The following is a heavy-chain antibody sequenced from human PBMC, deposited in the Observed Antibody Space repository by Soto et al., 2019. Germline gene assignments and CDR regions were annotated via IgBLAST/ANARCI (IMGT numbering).Heavy chain of an antibody. CDR2: IYPGDSDT. CDR1: GYSFTSYW. D-gene: IGHD3-22*01. J-gene: IGHJ4*02. CDR3: AGPYYDSSGYFGYFDY. Sequence: LGESLKISCKGSGYSFTSYWIGWVRQMPGKGLEWMGIIYPGDSDTRYSPSFQGQVTISADKSISTAYLQWSSLKASDTAMYYCAGPYYDSSGYFGYFDYWGQGTLVTVSS. V-gene: IGHV5-51*01.